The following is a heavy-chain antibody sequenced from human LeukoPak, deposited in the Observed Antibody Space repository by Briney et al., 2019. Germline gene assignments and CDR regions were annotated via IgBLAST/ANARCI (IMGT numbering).Heavy chain of an antibody. CDR2: ISYDGSNK. V-gene: IGHV3-30-3*01. D-gene: IGHD5-24*01. CDR3: ARGRGGDGYNWLCYFDY. Sequence: GRSLRLSCAASGFTFSSYAMHWVRQAPGKGLEWVAVISYDGSNKYYADSVKGRFTISRDNSKNTLYLQMNSLRSEDTAVYYCARGRGGDGYNWLCYFDYWGQGTLVTVSS. CDR1: GFTFSSYA. J-gene: IGHJ4*02.